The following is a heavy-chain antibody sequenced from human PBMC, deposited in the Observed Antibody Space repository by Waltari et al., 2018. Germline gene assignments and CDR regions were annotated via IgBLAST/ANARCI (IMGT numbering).Heavy chain of an antibody. D-gene: IGHD4-17*01. CDR3: ARAVATVTTLVVY. Sequence: EVQLVESGGGLVKPGESLRLSCAAPGLHFSSYSMNWARQAPGKGLEWVSSISSSRSYIHYTDSVKGRFTISRDNAKNSLYLQMNSLRAEDTAVYYCARAVATVTTLVVYWGQGTLVTVSS. CDR2: ISSSRSYI. J-gene: IGHJ4*02. V-gene: IGHV3-21*01. CDR1: GLHFSSYS.